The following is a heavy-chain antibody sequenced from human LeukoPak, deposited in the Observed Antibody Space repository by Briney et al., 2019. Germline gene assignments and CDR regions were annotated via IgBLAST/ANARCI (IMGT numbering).Heavy chain of an antibody. CDR2: IYTSGST. Sequence: SETLSLTCTVSGGSISSGSYYWRWLRQPAGTGLEWIGRIYTSGSTNYNPSPKSRVTISVDTSKNQFSLKLSSVTAADTAVYYCARGYYDSSGYYPPYYYYYMDVWGKGTTVTVSS. CDR3: ARGYYDSSGYYPPYYYYYMDV. CDR1: GGSISSGSYY. D-gene: IGHD3-22*01. V-gene: IGHV4-61*02. J-gene: IGHJ6*03.